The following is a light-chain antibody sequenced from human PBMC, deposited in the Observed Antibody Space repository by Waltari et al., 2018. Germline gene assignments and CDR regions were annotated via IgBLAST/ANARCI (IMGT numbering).Light chain of an antibody. J-gene: IGLJ2*01. CDR3: ATWDDSRSF. Sequence: QSVLTQPPSVSGTPGQRLTISSSGSGSNIKSSYIYWYQKLAGSAPKLLIFEKDQRPSGVPDRFSASKSGASASLAINGLRSEDEALYYCATWDDSRSFFGGGTKLTVL. CDR1: GSNIKSSY. V-gene: IGLV1-47*01. CDR2: EKD.